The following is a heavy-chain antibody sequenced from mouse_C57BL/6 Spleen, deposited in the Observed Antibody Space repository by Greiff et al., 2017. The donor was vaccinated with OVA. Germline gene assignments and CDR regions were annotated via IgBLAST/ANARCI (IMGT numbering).Heavy chain of an antibody. CDR3: ASHDYDGEGRAMDY. V-gene: IGHV1-26*01. D-gene: IGHD2-4*01. CDR1: GYTFTDYY. Sequence: EVQLQQSGPELVKPGASVKISCKASGYTFTDYYMNWVKQSHGKSLEWIGDINPNNGGTSYNQKFKGKATLTVDKSSSTAYMELRSLTSEDSAVYYGASHDYDGEGRAMDYWGQGTSVTVSS. CDR2: INPNNGGT. J-gene: IGHJ4*01.